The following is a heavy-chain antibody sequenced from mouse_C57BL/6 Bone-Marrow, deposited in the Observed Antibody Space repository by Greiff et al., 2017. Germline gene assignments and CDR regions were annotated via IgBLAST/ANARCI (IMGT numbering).Heavy chain of an antibody. J-gene: IGHJ4*01. D-gene: IGHD2-3*01. CDR3: ARFGYYVGYYAMDY. CDR1: GYTFTSYW. Sequence: QVQLQQPGAELVMPGASVKLSCKASGYTFTSYWMHWVKQRPGQGLEWIGEIDPSYSYTNYNQKFKGKSTLTVDKSSSTAYMQLSSLTSEDSAVYDCARFGYYVGYYAMDYWGQGTSVTVSS. CDR2: IDPSYSYT. V-gene: IGHV1-69*01.